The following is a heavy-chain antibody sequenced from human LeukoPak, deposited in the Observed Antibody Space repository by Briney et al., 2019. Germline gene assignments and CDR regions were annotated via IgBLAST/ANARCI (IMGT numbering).Heavy chain of an antibody. Sequence: GGSLRLSCAASGITFINYSMTWVRQAPGKGLEWVSAIRGSGDRTHYADSVKGRFTISRDNSKNTLYLQMNSLRAEDTAVYYCAKDSKIVGATFRSYHYMDVWGKGTAVTVSS. J-gene: IGHJ6*03. CDR3: AKDSKIVGATFRSYHYMDV. V-gene: IGHV3-23*01. CDR2: IRGSGDRT. CDR1: GITFINYS. D-gene: IGHD1-26*01.